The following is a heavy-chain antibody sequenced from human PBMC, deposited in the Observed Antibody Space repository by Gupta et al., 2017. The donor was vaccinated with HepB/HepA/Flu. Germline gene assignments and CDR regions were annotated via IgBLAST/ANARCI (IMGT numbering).Heavy chain of an antibody. Sequence: EVQLVESGGGLVQPGGSLRLSCAASGFTVSGDYMSWVRQAPGKGLEWVSLIYSGGSTYYADSVKGRFTISRDNSKNTLYLQMNSLRAEDTAVYYCARVERWPQWGSWDYWGQGTLVTVSS. CDR3: ARVERWPQWGSWDY. D-gene: IGHD5-24*01. V-gene: IGHV3-66*01. CDR2: IYSGGST. J-gene: IGHJ4*02. CDR1: GFTVSGDY.